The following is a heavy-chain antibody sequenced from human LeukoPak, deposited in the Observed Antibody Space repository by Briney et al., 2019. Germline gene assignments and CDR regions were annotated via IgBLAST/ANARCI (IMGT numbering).Heavy chain of an antibody. V-gene: IGHV4-4*07. Sequence: PSETLSLTCTVSGGSISNYYWSWIRQPAGKGLEWIGRKYARGSSSYNPPVQSRVTMSVDTSKNQFSLKLRSVTAADTAVYYCARGRYCSADICTGGDSFDIWGQGTMVSVSP. CDR2: KYARGSS. J-gene: IGHJ3*02. D-gene: IGHD2-15*01. CDR3: ARGRYCSADICTGGDSFDI. CDR1: GGSISNYY.